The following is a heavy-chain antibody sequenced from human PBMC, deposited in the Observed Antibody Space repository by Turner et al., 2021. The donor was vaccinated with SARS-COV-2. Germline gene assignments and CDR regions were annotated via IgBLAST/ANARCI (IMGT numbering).Heavy chain of an antibody. CDR2: ISSSSSYI. V-gene: IGHV3-21*01. CDR3: ARWDNYYDSSGYDPDAFDI. J-gene: IGHJ3*02. CDR1: GFTFSSYS. Sequence: EVQLVESGGGLVKPGGSLRLTCAASGFTFSSYSMNWVRQAPGKGLEWVSCISSSSSYIYYADSVKGRFTISRDNAKNSLYLQMNSLRAEDTAVYYCARWDNYYDSSGYDPDAFDIWGQGTMVTVSS. D-gene: IGHD3-22*01.